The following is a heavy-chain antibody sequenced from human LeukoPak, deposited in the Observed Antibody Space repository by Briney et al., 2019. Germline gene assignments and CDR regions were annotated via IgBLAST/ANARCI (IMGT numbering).Heavy chain of an antibody. CDR2: MSGSGGST. CDR1: GFTFSSYA. V-gene: IGHV3-23*01. J-gene: IGHJ6*04. Sequence: GGPLRLSCAASGFTFSSYAMIWVRHAPAKGLEWVSAMSGSGGSTYYADSVKGRFIKCRDNFKNALYQQMNTLRAEDTAVYYWAKYWWVCVQNGYYYYCMDVWGKGPTVTVSS. CDR3: AKYWWVCVQNGYYYYCMDV. D-gene: IGHD2-15*01.